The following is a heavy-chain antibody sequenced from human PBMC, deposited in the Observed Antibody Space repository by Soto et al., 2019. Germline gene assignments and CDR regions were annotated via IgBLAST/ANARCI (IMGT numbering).Heavy chain of an antibody. CDR3: ARDSGGGGYYYYYHMDV. D-gene: IGHD2-15*01. V-gene: IGHV3-21*01. CDR1: GFTFSSYA. CDR2: ISASSSYI. Sequence: EVQLVASGGGLVKPGGSLRLSCAASGFTFSSYAMSWVRQAPGKGLEWVSSISASSSYIYYADSLEGRFTISRDNAKNSLYLQMDSLRAEDSAVYYCARDSGGGGYYYYYHMDVWGRGTTVTVSS. J-gene: IGHJ6*03.